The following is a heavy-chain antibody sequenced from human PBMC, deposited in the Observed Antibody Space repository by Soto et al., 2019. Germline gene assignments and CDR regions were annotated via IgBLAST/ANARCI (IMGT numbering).Heavy chain of an antibody. CDR1: GGSVSDKTYY. CDR3: ARTTAVPNTLRSRYFFDY. CDR2: VYYSGTT. Sequence: SETLSLTCSVSGGSVSDKTYYWSWIRQPPGKRLEWIGCVYYSGTTNYNPSLKSRVTISVDLSKNRFSLRQGSVTTADTALYYCARTTAVPNTLRSRYFFDYWGQGTLVTVS. J-gene: IGHJ4*02. D-gene: IGHD4-17*01. V-gene: IGHV4-61*01.